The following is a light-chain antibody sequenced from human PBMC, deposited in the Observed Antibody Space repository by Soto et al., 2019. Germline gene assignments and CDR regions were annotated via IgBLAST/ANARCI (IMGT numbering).Light chain of an antibody. J-gene: IGLJ1*01. CDR1: SSDVGSYNY. CDR2: EVT. V-gene: IGLV2-8*01. Sequence: QSALTQPPSGSGSPGQSVTISCTGTSSDVGSYNYVSWYQQHPGKAPKLMIYEVTKRPSGVPDRFSGSKSGNTASLTVSGLQAEDEADYYCTSYAGSNNFGIFGTGTRSPS. CDR3: TSYAGSNNFGI.